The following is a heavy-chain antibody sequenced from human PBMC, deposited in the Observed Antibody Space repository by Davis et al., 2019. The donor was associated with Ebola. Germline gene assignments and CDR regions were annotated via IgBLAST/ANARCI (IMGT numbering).Heavy chain of an antibody. D-gene: IGHD3-10*01. J-gene: IGHJ6*02. Sequence: ASVKVSCKASGYTFTSYDINWVRQATGQGLEWMGWMNPNSGNTGYAQKFQGRVTMTRNTSISTAYMELSSLRSEDTAVYYCARAPRSRTTVWFRELFYYGMDVWGQGTTVTVSS. CDR3: ARAPRSRTTVWFRELFYYGMDV. V-gene: IGHV1-8*01. CDR1: GYTFTSYD. CDR2: MNPNSGNT.